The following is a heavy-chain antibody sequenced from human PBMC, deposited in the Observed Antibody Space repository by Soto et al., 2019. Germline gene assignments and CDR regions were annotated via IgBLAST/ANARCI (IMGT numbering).Heavy chain of an antibody. CDR3: ARMYISSWHYHHYAMGV. CDR1: AFTFSSYP. V-gene: IGHV3-30-3*01. Sequence: GGSLRLSCAASAFTFSSYPMHWVRQAPGKGLEWVALISFDVDKKYIADSVKGRFTISRDNSKNTLYLQMNSLSADDTAVYYCARMYISSWHYHHYAMGVWGQGTRVTLSS. CDR2: ISFDVDKK. J-gene: IGHJ6*02. D-gene: IGHD6-13*01.